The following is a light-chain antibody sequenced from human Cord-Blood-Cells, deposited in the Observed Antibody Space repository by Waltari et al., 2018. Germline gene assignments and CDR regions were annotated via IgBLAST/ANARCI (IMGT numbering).Light chain of an antibody. Sequence: DIVMTQCPDSLAVSLGERATIKCKSSQRGLYSSNNKNYLAWYQQKPGQPPKLLIYWASTRESGVPDRFSGSGSGTDFTLTISSLQAEDVAVYYCQQYYSTPYTFGQGTKLEIK. CDR1: QRGLYSSNNKNY. CDR3: QQYYSTPYT. J-gene: IGKJ2*01. CDR2: WAS. V-gene: IGKV4-1*01.